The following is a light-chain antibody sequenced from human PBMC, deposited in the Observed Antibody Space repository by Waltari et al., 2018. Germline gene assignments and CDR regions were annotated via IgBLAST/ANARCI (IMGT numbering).Light chain of an antibody. J-gene: IGLJ3*02. CDR3: AAWDDNLNGWV. CDR2: GNN. V-gene: IGLV1-44*01. Sequence: QSVLTQPPSASGTPGRRFAIACSGSSSNIGSNTVNWYQQLPGTAPKLLIYGNNQRPSGVPDRFSGSKSGTSASLAIGGLQSDDEADYYCAAWDDNLNGWVFGGGTMLAVL. CDR1: SSNIGSNT.